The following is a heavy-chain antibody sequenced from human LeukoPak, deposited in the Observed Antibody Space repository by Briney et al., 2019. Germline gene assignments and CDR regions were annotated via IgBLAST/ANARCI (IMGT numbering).Heavy chain of an antibody. D-gene: IGHD3-22*01. CDR2: IKTDGSEK. Sequence: GGSLRLSCEGSGFTFSNYWMGWVRQAPGKGLQRVTNIKTDGSEKYYVDSVKGRFTISRDNAKNSLYLQMNSLRAEDTAVYYCARDPQYYYDSSGQEGSGYWGQGTLVTVSS. CDR3: ARDPQYYYDSSGQEGSGY. CDR1: GFTFSNYW. J-gene: IGHJ4*02. V-gene: IGHV3-7*03.